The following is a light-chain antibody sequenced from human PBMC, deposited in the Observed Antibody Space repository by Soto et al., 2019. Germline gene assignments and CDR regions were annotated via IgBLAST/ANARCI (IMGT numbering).Light chain of an antibody. CDR1: QIITNY. V-gene: IGKV1-33*01. CDR2: DAS. J-gene: IGKJ1*01. CDR3: QQYNSYPWT. Sequence: DIQMTQSPSSLSASVGDRVTITCRASQIITNYLNWYQQKPGKAPKLLIYDASNLETGVPSRFSGSGSGTDFTFTISSLQPDDFATYYCQQYNSYPWTFGQGSKVEIK.